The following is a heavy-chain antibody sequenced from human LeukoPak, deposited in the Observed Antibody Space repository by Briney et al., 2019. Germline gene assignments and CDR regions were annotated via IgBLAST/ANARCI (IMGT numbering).Heavy chain of an antibody. J-gene: IGHJ4*02. V-gene: IGHV3-30*02. D-gene: IGHD3-22*01. CDR3: AKDHGLYYYDSSGYYSD. CDR1: GFTFSNYA. Sequence: GGSLRLSCGASGFTFSNYAMSWVRQAPGKGLEWVAFIRYDGSNKYYADSVKGRFTISRDNSKNTLYLQMNSLRAEDTAVYYCAKDHGLYYYDSSGYYSDWGQGTLVTVSS. CDR2: IRYDGSNK.